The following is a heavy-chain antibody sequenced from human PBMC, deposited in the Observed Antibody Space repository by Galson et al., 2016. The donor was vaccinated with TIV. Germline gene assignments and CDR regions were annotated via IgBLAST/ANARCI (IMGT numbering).Heavy chain of an antibody. Sequence: LRLSCAASGFSVSNTYVRWLRQSPGRGLEWVSVIYGGGSTYYADSVKGRFTLSRDNSKNTLYLQMNNLSGDDTAVYYCAREGRGRDGFNFFEQWGQGTLVTVSS. CDR1: GFSVSNTY. V-gene: IGHV3-53*01. J-gene: IGHJ4*02. D-gene: IGHD5-24*01. CDR2: IYGGGST. CDR3: AREGRGRDGFNFFEQ.